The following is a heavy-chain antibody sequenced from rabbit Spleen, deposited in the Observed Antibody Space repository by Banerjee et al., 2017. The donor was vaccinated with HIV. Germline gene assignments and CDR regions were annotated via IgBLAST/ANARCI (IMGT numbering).Heavy chain of an antibody. CDR2: IDLFFSRT. V-gene: IGHV1S47*01. D-gene: IGHD1-1*01. CDR1: GFDFSNYG. J-gene: IGHJ6*01. CDR3: VRGASSSGYYSL. Sequence: QEQLVESGGGLVQPGESLKLSCKASGFDFSNYGVSWVRQAPGKGLEWIGYIDLFFSRTYYASWVNGRFTISSHNAQNTLYLQLNSLTAADTATYFCVRGASSSGYYSLWGPGTLVTVS.